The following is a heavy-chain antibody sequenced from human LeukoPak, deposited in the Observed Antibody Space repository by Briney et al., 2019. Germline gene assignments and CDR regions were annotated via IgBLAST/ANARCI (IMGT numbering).Heavy chain of an antibody. V-gene: IGHV1-18*01. Sequence: ASVKVSCKASGYTFTSYGISWVRQAPGQGLEWMGWISAYNGNTNYAQKLQGRVTMTTDTSTSTAYMELRSPRSDDTAVYYCARYEYSGYDFRFGAFDIWGQGTMVTVSS. CDR3: ARYEYSGYDFRFGAFDI. D-gene: IGHD5-12*01. CDR2: ISAYNGNT. J-gene: IGHJ3*02. CDR1: GYTFTSYG.